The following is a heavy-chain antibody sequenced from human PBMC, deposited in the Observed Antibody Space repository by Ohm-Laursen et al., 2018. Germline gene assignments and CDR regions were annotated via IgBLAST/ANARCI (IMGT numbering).Heavy chain of an antibody. J-gene: IGHJ4*02. D-gene: IGHD3-10*01. CDR1: GGSISNQY. CDR3: ARDQGYYYGSGSYYAL. CDR2: IYHSGST. Sequence: SETLSLTCTVSGGSISNQYWNWVRQSPGKGLEWIGYIYHSGSTNYNPSLKGRVTISVDTSKNQFSLKLSSVTAADTAVYYCARDQGYYYGSGSYYALWGQGTLVTVSS. V-gene: IGHV4-59*11.